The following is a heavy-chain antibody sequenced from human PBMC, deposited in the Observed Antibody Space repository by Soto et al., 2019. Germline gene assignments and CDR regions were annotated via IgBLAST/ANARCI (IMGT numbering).Heavy chain of an antibody. D-gene: IGHD2-8*02. CDR1: GFTFSNYW. Sequence: GGSLRLSCAASGFTFSNYWMRWVRQAPGKGPEWVADIKTDGSEKYYVDSVKGRFAISRDNAKNSVYLQMNSLRAEDTAVYYCARSYWYAFDLWGQGTLVTVSS. J-gene: IGHJ4*02. CDR2: IKTDGSEK. CDR3: ARSYWYAFDL. V-gene: IGHV3-7*01.